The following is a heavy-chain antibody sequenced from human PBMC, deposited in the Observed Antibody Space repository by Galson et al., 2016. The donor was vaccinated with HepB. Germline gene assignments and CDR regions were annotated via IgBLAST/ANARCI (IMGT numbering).Heavy chain of an antibody. CDR3: ARDRGSYSPFDY. J-gene: IGHJ4*02. CDR2: IWSDGSNK. D-gene: IGHD3-10*01. CDR1: GFAFSSHG. Sequence: SLRLSCAASGFAFSSHGLYWVRQAPGKGLEWVSVIWSDGSNKYYADSVKGRFTISGDNSKNTLYLQMNSLRAEDTAVYYCARDRGSYSPFDYWGQGTLVTVSS. V-gene: IGHV3-33*01.